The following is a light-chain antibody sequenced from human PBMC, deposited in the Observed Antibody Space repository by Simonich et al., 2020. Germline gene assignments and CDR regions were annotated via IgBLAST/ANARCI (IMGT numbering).Light chain of an antibody. CDR1: SSDVGGYNY. CDR3: CSYAGSYTLV. Sequence: QSALTHPASVSGSPGQSITISCTGTSSDVGGYNYVSWYQQHPGKAPKLSIYDVSTRPSGVTNRFSGSKSGNTASLTISGLQAEDEADYYCCSYAGSYTLVFGGGTKLTVL. CDR2: DVS. V-gene: IGLV2-14*01. J-gene: IGLJ3*02.